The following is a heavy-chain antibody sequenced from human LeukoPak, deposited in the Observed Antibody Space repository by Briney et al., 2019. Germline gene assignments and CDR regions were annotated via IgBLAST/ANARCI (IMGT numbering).Heavy chain of an antibody. D-gene: IGHD3-22*01. Sequence: SETLSLTCAVYGGSFSGYYWSWIRQPPGKGLEWIGEINHSGSTNYNPSLKSRVTISVDTSKNQFSLQLNSVTPEDTAVYYCARISIPYYYDSSGYSNGMDVWGQGTTVTVSS. CDR2: INHSGST. CDR3: ARISIPYYYDSSGYSNGMDV. V-gene: IGHV4-34*01. CDR1: GGSFSGYY. J-gene: IGHJ6*02.